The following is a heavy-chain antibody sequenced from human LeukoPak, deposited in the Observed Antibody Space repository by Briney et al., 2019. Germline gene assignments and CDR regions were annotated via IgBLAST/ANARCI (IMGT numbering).Heavy chain of an antibody. V-gene: IGHV4-39*01. CDR3: ARHSYYYDSSGHYYYFDY. CDR2: IYYGGST. J-gene: IGHJ4*02. CDR1: XXXXXXNNYY. D-gene: IGHD3-22*01. Sequence: LSLXXXVSXXXXXXNNYYWGWIRXPPGKGLEWIGSIYYGGSTHYNPSLKSRVTISVDTSKNQFSLKLSSVTAADTAVYYCARHSYYYDSSGHYYYFDYWGQGTLVTVSS.